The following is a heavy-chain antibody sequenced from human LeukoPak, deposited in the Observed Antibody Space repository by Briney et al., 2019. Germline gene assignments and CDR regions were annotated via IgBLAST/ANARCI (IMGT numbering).Heavy chain of an antibody. CDR3: ASYSRASNWFDP. CDR1: GYTITSYG. D-gene: IGHD6-13*01. V-gene: IGHV1-18*01. J-gene: IGHJ5*02. CDR2: ISTYNGNT. Sequence: ASVKVSCKASGYTITSYGINWVRQAPGQGLEWIGWISTYNGNTNYAQKVQGRVTMTTDTSTSTAYMELRSLRSDDTAVYYCASYSRASNWFDPWGQGTLVTVSS.